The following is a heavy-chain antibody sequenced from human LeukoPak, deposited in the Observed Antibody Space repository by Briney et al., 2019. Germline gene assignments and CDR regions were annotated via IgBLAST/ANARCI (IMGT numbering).Heavy chain of an antibody. D-gene: IGHD6-6*01. Sequence: GASVKVSCKASGYTFTSYDINWVRQATGQGLEWMGWMNPNSGNTGYAQKFQGRVTITRNTSISTAYMELSSLRSEDTAVYYCARVPIAARRLYYFDYWGQGTLVTVSS. J-gene: IGHJ4*02. CDR3: ARVPIAARRLYYFDY. CDR1: GYTFTSYD. V-gene: IGHV1-8*03. CDR2: MNPNSGNT.